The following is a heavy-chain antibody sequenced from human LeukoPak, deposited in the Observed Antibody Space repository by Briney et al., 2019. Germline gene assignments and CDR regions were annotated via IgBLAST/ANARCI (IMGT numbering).Heavy chain of an antibody. J-gene: IGHJ6*02. V-gene: IGHV4-59*05. CDR3: ARQPGYSSGWTPTYYYYGMDV. D-gene: IGHD6-19*01. Sequence: SETLSLTCTVSGGSISPYYWSWLRQPPGKGLEWIGSIYYSGSTYYNPSLKSRVTISVDTSKNQFSLKLSSVTAADTAVYYCARQPGYSSGWTPTYYYYGMDVWGQGTTVTVSS. CDR2: IYYSGST. CDR1: GGSISPYY.